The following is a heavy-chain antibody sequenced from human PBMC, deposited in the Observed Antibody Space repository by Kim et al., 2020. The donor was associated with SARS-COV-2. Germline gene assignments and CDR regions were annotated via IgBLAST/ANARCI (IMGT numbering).Heavy chain of an antibody. D-gene: IGHD2-21*01. CDR3: AKGDGRRYSDY. Sequence: GGSLRLSCAASGFTFSSYGMNWVRQAPGKGLEWVSNLSGSGGSTYYADSVKGRFTISRDNSKNTLYLQMNSLRAEDTAVYYCAKGDGRRYSDYWGQGTLVTVSS. J-gene: IGHJ4*02. CDR2: LSGSGGST. CDR1: GFTFSSYG. V-gene: IGHV3-23*01.